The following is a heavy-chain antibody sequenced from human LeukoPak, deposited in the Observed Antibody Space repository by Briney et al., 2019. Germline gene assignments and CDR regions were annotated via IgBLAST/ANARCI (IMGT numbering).Heavy chain of an antibody. D-gene: IGHD6-13*01. Sequence: PGGSLRLSCAASGFTFSSYGMSWVRQAPGKGLEWVSAISGSGGSTYYADSVKGRFTISRDNSKNRLYLQMNSLRAEDTAVYYCAKACSSWYYYYYYMDVWGKGTTVTVSS. CDR1: GFTFSSYG. CDR3: AKACSSWYYYYYYMDV. J-gene: IGHJ6*03. V-gene: IGHV3-23*01. CDR2: ISGSGGST.